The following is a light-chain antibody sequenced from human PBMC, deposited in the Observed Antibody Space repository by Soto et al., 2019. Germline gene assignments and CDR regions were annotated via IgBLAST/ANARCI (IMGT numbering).Light chain of an antibody. CDR3: QSYDTSLSGAWV. CDR1: PSNIGPGFD. J-gene: IGLJ3*02. V-gene: IGLV1-40*01. Sequence: QSVLTQPPSVSGAPGQRITISCTGSPSNIGPGFDVHWYQQFPGTAPKLLIYGTTSRPSGVPDRFSGSQSGTSASLAITGLQAGDEADYYCQSYDTSLSGAWVFGGGTKVTVL. CDR2: GTT.